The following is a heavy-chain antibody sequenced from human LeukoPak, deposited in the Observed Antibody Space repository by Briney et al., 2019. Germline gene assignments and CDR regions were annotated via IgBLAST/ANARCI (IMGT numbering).Heavy chain of an antibody. CDR1: GGSISSYY. J-gene: IGHJ4*02. CDR3: ARRLDYGDYEGSMDY. CDR2: IYYLGST. V-gene: IGHV4-59*01. D-gene: IGHD4-17*01. Sequence: SSETLSLTCTVSGGSISSYYWSWIRQPPGKGLEWVGHIYYLGSTNYNPSLKSRVTISIDTSKNYFSLKLNSVIAADTAVYYCARRLDYGDYEGSMDYWGQGTLVTVSS.